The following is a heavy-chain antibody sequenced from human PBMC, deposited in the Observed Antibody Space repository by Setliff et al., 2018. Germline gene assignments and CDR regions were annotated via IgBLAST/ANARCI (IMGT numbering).Heavy chain of an antibody. CDR1: GFTFSTYS. CDR2: ISGDSVSI. Sequence: GGSLRLSCAASGFTFSTYSMSWARQAPGKGLEWVSAISGDSVSIYYADSVRGRFTISRDNSKNTLYLQMNNLRDEDTAVYYCARNGIGYYFDPWGQGTLVTVSS. J-gene: IGHJ5*02. CDR3: ARNGIGYYFDP. V-gene: IGHV3-23*01. D-gene: IGHD3-22*01.